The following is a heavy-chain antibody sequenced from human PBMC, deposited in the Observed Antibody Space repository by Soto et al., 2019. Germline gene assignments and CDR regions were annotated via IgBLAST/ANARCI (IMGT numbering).Heavy chain of an antibody. V-gene: IGHV4-59*08. CDR1: GGSISSYY. CDR3: ARHVSGYCSSTSCPAYYYYYMDV. CDR2: IYYSGST. Sequence: PSETLSLTCTVSGGSISSYYWSWIRQPPGKGLEWIGYIYYSGSTNYNPSLKSRVTISVDTSKNQFSLKLSSVTAADTAVYYCARHVSGYCSSTSCPAYYYYYMDVWGKGTTVTVPS. J-gene: IGHJ6*03. D-gene: IGHD2-2*03.